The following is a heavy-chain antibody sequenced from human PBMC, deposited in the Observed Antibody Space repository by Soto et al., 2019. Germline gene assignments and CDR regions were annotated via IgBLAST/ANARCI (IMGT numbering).Heavy chain of an antibody. Sequence: QVQLVQSGAEVKKPGSSVKVSCKASGGTFSSYAISWVRQAPGQGLEWMGGIIPIFGTANYAQKFQGRVTSAADESXXTXYXXLSSLRSEDTAVYYCERRKVQLDLWVWATLGAFDIWGQGTMVTVSS. J-gene: IGHJ3*02. CDR2: IIPIFGTA. CDR3: ERRKVQLDLWVWATLGAFDI. D-gene: IGHD1-1*01. V-gene: IGHV1-69*12. CDR1: GGTFSSYA.